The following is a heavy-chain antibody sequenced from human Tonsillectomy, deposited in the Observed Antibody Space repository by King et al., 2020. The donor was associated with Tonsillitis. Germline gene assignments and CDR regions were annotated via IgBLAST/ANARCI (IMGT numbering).Heavy chain of an antibody. CDR1: GYTFTSYG. J-gene: IGHJ4*02. D-gene: IGHD3-22*01. V-gene: IGHV1-18*04. Sequence: VQLVQSGGEVEAPGASVKVSCKASGYTFTSYGISWVRQAPGQGLEWMGWISAYNGNTNYAQNFQDRVTMTTDTSTSTVYMELRSLRSDDTAVYYCAREVVYYDSSGQLEYWGPGTLVTVSS. CDR2: ISAYNGNT. CDR3: AREVVYYDSSGQLEY.